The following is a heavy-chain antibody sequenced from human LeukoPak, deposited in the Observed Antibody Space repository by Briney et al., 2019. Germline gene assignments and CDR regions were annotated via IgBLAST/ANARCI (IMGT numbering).Heavy chain of an antibody. J-gene: IGHJ4*02. V-gene: IGHV1-18*01. CDR1: GYTFTSYG. CDR2: ISAYNGNT. CDR3: ARDLGGSGWMVRGVKPYDY. Sequence: VASVKVSCKASGYTFTSYGISWVRQAPGQGLEWMGWISAYNGNTNYAQKLQGRVTMTTDTSTSTAYMELRSLRSDDTAVYYCARDLGGSGWMVRGVKPYDYWGQGTLVTVSS. D-gene: IGHD3-10*01.